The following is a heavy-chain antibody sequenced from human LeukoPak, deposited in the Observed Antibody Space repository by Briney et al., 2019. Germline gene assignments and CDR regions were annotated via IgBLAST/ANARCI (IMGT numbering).Heavy chain of an antibody. CDR3: ARQAARSYFDY. J-gene: IGHJ4*02. V-gene: IGHV3-23*01. Sequence: XXXXXVRXAXGKGXXWFSPISCSGCSTYYADSVKGRFTISRDNSKNTLYLQMNSLRAEDTAVYYCARQAARSYFDYWGQGTLVTVSS. CDR1: XX. CDR2: ISCSGCST. D-gene: IGHD6-6*01.